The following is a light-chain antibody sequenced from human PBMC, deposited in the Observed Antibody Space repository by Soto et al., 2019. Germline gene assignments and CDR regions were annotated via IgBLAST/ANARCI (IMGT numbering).Light chain of an antibody. J-gene: IGKJ1*01. CDR3: QQYGSSPP. V-gene: IGKV3-20*01. CDR2: GAS. CDR1: QSVSGY. Sequence: EIVLTQSPATLSLSPWERATLSFRASQSVSGYSAWYQQMPGQAPRLLVYGASTRATGIPARFSGSGSGTEFTLTISRLEPEDFAVYYCQQYGSSPPFGQGTKVHI.